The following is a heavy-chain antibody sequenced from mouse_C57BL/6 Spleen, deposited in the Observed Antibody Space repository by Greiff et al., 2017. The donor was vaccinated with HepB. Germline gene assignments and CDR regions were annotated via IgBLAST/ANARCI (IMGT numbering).Heavy chain of an antibody. D-gene: IGHD1-3*01. CDR2: INPNNGGT. J-gene: IGHJ4*01. CDR3: ARSKYAGYAMDY. CDR1: GYTFTDYY. Sequence: EVQLQQSGPELVKPGASVKISCKASGYTFTDYYMNWVKQSHGKSLEWIGDINPNNGGTSYNQKFKGKATLTVDKSSSTAYMELSSLTSEDSAVYYCARSKYAGYAMDYWGQGTSVTVSS. V-gene: IGHV1-26*01.